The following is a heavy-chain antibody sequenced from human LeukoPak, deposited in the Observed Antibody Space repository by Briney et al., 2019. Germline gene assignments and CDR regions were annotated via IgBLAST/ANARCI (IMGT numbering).Heavy chain of an antibody. J-gene: IGHJ4*02. D-gene: IGHD4-23*01. Sequence: GGSLRLSCAASGFTFSNYAMSWVRQAPGKGLEWVSAISGSGGSTYYADSVKGRFTISRDNSKNTLYLQVNSLRAEDTAVYYCAKYDYGGNGVFDYWGQGTLVTVSS. V-gene: IGHV3-23*01. CDR2: ISGSGGST. CDR3: AKYDYGGNGVFDY. CDR1: GFTFSNYA.